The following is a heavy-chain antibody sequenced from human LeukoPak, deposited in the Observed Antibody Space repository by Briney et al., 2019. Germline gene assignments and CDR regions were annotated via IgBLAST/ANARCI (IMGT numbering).Heavy chain of an antibody. CDR2: INHSGST. D-gene: IGHD1-26*01. Sequence: PSETLSLTCAVYGVSFSGYYWSWIRQPPGKGLEWIGEINHSGSTNYNPSLKSRVTISVDTSKNQFSLKLSSVTAADTAVYYCARGVVGAIFDYWGQGTLVTVSS. CDR1: GVSFSGYY. J-gene: IGHJ4*02. CDR3: ARGVVGAIFDY. V-gene: IGHV4-34*01.